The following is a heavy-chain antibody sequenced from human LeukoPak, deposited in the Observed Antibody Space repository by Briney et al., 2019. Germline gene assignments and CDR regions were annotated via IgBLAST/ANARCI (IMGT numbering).Heavy chain of an antibody. CDR3: AKDRSGMTTYQWRVYYYYYMDV. J-gene: IGHJ6*03. CDR2: IRYDGSNK. D-gene: IGHD4-11*01. V-gene: IGHV3-30*02. CDR1: GFTFSGYG. Sequence: GGSLRLSCAASGFTFSGYGMHWVRQAPGKGLEWVAFIRYDGSNKYYADSVKGRFTISGDNSKNTLYLQMNSLRAEDTAVYYCAKDRSGMTTYQWRVYYYYYMDVWGKGTTVTVSS.